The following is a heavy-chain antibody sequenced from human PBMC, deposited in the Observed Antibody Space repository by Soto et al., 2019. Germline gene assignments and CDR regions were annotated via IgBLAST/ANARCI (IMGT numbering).Heavy chain of an antibody. D-gene: IGHD6-13*01. J-gene: IGHJ4*02. CDR3: ARDFKAAGHLDH. Sequence: PGGSLRLSCAVSGFTLSSSAMSWVRQAPGKGLEWVSSISVSGGSTYYAGSVKGRFTISRDSSKNTLYLQMNSLRAEDTAVYYCARDFKAAGHLDHWGQGTLVTVSS. CDR1: GFTLSSSA. CDR2: ISVSGGST. V-gene: IGHV3-23*01.